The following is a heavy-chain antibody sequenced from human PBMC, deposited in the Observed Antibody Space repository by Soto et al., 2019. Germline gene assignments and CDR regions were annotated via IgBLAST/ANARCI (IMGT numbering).Heavy chain of an antibody. CDR2: IIPIFGTA. D-gene: IGHD6-6*01. CDR1: GGTFSSYA. Sequence: ASVKVSCKASGGTFSSYAISWVRQAPGQGLEWMGGIIPIFGTANYAQKFQGRVTITADESTSTAYMELSSLRSEDTAVYYCARGPYSSSSGYYYYYMDVWGKGTTVTVSS. J-gene: IGHJ6*03. V-gene: IGHV1-69*13. CDR3: ARGPYSSSSGYYYYYMDV.